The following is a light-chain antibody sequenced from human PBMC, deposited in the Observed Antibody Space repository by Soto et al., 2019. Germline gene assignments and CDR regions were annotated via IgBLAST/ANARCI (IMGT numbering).Light chain of an antibody. CDR1: QSVSSY. CDR2: EAS. V-gene: IGKV3-20*01. J-gene: IGKJ5*01. Sequence: EIVLTQSPATLSLSPGERATLSCRASQSVSSYLAWYQQKPGQAPRLLMYEASNRATGIPARFSGSGSGAAFTLSISRLEPEDFAVYYCQQYGSSPITFGQGTRLEIK. CDR3: QQYGSSPIT.